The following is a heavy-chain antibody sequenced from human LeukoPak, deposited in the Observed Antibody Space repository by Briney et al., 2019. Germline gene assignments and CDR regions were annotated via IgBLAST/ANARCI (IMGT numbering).Heavy chain of an antibody. Sequence: GGSLRLSCAASGFTFSSYAMSWVRQAPGKGLEWVSAISGSGGSTYYADSVKGRFTISRDNSKNTLYLQMNSLRAEDTAVYYCAKSQDDFWSGYPLFLDYWGQGTLVTVSS. J-gene: IGHJ4*02. CDR2: ISGSGGST. CDR3: AKSQDDFWSGYPLFLDY. CDR1: GFTFSSYA. D-gene: IGHD3-3*01. V-gene: IGHV3-23*01.